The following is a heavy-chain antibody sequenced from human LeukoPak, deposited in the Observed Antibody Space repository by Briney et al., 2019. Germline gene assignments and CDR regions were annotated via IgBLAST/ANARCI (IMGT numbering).Heavy chain of an antibody. Sequence: ASVKVSCKASGGTFSSYAISWVRQAPGQGLEWMEGIIPIFGTANYAQKFQGRATMTTDTSTSTAYMELRSLSSDDTAVYYCGRGPKAGGPHHDMDVWGRGTTVTVSS. D-gene: IGHD2-15*01. V-gene: IGHV1-69*05. J-gene: IGHJ6*02. CDR2: IIPIFGTA. CDR1: GGTFSSYA. CDR3: GRGPKAGGPHHDMDV.